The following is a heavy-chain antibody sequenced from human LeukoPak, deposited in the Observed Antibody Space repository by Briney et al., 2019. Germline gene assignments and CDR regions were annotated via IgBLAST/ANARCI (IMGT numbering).Heavy chain of an antibody. Sequence: SETLSLTCTVSGGSVTSSGYYWSWVRQPPGKGLEYIGYIYYSESNNYNPSLKRRVTISVDTSKNQFSLKLRSVTAADTAVYYCARDSASTGYMKAFDIWGQGTMVTVSS. CDR1: GGSVTSSGYY. CDR2: IYYSESN. D-gene: IGHD3-22*01. CDR3: ARDSASTGYMKAFDI. J-gene: IGHJ3*02. V-gene: IGHV4-61*08.